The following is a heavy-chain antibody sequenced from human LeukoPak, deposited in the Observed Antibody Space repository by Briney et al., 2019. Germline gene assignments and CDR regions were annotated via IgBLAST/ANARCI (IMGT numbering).Heavy chain of an antibody. Sequence: GGSLRLSCAASGFTFSSYAMSWVRQAPGKGLEWVSAISGTADNNDNTYYADSVKGLFTISRDNSKNTLYLQMNSLRAEDTALYYCAKDRTGIALAGMFFDVWGQGTLVTVSS. J-gene: IGHJ4*02. CDR2: ISGTADNNDNT. CDR1: GFTFSSYA. D-gene: IGHD6-19*01. V-gene: IGHV3-23*01. CDR3: AKDRTGIALAGMFFDV.